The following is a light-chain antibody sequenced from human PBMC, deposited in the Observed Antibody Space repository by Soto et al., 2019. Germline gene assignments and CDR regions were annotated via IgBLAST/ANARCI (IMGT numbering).Light chain of an antibody. Sequence: DIHMTQSPSTLSASVGDRVTITCRASQNIKTWLAWYQQKAGKASKLLIYEASTLEGGVPSRFGGSGSGTDFTLTISSLQPEDFATYYCQQYNAYSWTFGQGTKVEIK. J-gene: IGKJ1*01. CDR2: EAS. V-gene: IGKV1-5*03. CDR1: QNIKTW. CDR3: QQYNAYSWT.